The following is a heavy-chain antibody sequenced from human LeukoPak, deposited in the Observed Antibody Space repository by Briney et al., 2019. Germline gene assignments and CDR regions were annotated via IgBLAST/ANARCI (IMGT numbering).Heavy chain of an antibody. CDR3: ARPYYSDSLDAFDI. CDR2: VSDSGTT. J-gene: IGHJ3*02. V-gene: IGHV4-39*01. CDR1: GGSINSFSYY. D-gene: IGHD3-22*01. Sequence: SETLSLTCTVSGGSINSFSYYWGWIRQPPGKGLEWIGSVSDSGTTHCNPSLKSRVTISVDTSKNQFSLRLSSVTAADTAVYYCARPYYSDSLDAFDIWGQGTTVTVS.